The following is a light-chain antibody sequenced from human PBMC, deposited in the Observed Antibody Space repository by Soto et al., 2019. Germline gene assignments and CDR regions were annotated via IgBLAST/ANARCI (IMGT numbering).Light chain of an antibody. V-gene: IGKV1-39*01. J-gene: IGKJ1*01. CDR3: QQSYNART. CDR1: QSISSY. CDR2: AAS. Sequence: DIQMTQSPSSLSASVGDRVTITCRARQSISSYLNWYQQKPGKASKLLIYAASSLQSGVPSRFSGSGSGTDFTLTISSLQPEDSAIYYCQQSYNARTFGQGTKVEIK.